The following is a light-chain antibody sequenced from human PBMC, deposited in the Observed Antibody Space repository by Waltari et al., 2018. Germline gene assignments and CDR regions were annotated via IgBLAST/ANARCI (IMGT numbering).Light chain of an antibody. CDR2: RNN. Sequence: QAGLTQPPSVSKGLRQTATLTCTGHSNNVGNQGAAWLQQHQGHPPKLLSYRNNNRPSGISERFSASRSGNTASLTITGLQPEDEADYYCSTWDSRLSARVFGGGTRLTVL. CDR3: STWDSRLSARV. CDR1: SNNVGNQG. J-gene: IGLJ3*02. V-gene: IGLV10-54*04.